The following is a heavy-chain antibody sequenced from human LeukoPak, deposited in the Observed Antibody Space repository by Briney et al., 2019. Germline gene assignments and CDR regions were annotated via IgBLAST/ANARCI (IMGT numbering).Heavy chain of an antibody. CDR2: IIPIFGTA. D-gene: IGHD3-10*01. CDR1: GGTFSSYA. Sequence: SVKVSCKASGGTFSSYAISWVRQAPGQGLEWMGRIIPIFGTANYAQKFQGRVTITTDESTSAAYMELSSLRSEDTAVYYCAREGVRITDFDYWGQGTLVTVSS. J-gene: IGHJ4*02. CDR3: AREGVRITDFDY. V-gene: IGHV1-69*05.